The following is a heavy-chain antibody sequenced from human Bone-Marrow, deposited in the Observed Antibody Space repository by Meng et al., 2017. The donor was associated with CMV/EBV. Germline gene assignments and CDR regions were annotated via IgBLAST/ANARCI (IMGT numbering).Heavy chain of an antibody. D-gene: IGHD4-11*01. CDR1: GFTFSSYS. V-gene: IGHV3-48*04. CDR3: AKDRSKYGMDV. CDR2: ISSSSSTI. Sequence: GESLKISCAASGFTFSSYSMNWVRQAPGKGLEWVSYISSSSSTIYYADSVKGRFTISRDNAKNSLYLQMNSLRAEDTAVYYCAKDRSKYGMDVWGQGTTVTVSS. J-gene: IGHJ6*02.